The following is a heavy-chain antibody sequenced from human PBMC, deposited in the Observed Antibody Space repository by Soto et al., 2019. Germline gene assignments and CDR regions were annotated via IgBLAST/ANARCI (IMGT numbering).Heavy chain of an antibody. CDR1: GFNFANVW. CDR2: IKDKADGGAP. CDR3: TSALMDF. D-gene: IGHD3-16*01. V-gene: IGHV3-15*01. Sequence: EVQLVESGGGLVKPGESLRLSCAASGFNFANVWMNWVRQAPGKGLEWVGHIKDKADGGAPDYGTSVKGRFSISRDDSKGTLYLHMNSLKTEDTGIYYCTSALMDFWGQGTLVAVSS. J-gene: IGHJ4*02.